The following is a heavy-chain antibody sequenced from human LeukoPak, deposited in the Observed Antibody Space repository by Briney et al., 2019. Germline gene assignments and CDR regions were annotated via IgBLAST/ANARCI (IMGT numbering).Heavy chain of an antibody. V-gene: IGHV1-46*01. CDR1: GYTFTSYY. Sequence: ASVKVSCKASGYTFTSYYMHWVRQAPGQGLEWMGIINPSGGSTSYAQKFQGRVTMTRDMSTSTVYMELSSLRSEDTAVYYCARGHYGSGSFRFLTVDDYWGQGTLVTVSS. CDR3: ARGHYGSGSFRFLTVDDY. D-gene: IGHD3-10*01. J-gene: IGHJ4*02. CDR2: INPSGGST.